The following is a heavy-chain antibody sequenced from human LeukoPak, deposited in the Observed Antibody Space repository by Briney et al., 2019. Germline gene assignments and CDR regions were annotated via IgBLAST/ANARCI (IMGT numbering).Heavy chain of an antibody. D-gene: IGHD3-22*01. V-gene: IGHV1-46*02. CDR3: ARGWDYDSGGRPTAYVY. CDR2: INPSGGST. J-gene: IGHJ4*02. Sequence: GASVKVSCKASGYTFNNHYMYWVRQAPGQGLEWMGVINPSGGSTSYAQKFQGKVTITADESTSTAYMELSSLRSEDTAVYYCARGWDYDSGGRPTAYVYWGQGTLVSVSS. CDR1: GYTFNNHY.